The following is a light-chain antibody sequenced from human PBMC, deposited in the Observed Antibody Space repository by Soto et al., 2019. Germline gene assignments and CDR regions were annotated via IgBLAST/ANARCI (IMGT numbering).Light chain of an antibody. CDR1: ESVSSH. J-gene: IGKJ2*01. CDR2: GAS. V-gene: IGKV3-15*01. Sequence: EIVMTHSPATLSVSPGERATLSCMASESVSSHLAWYQQKPGLAPRLLIYGASTRATGVPARFIGSGSGTEFTLTISSLQSEDFAIYYCQHYNNWPHTFGQGTTVDIK. CDR3: QHYNNWPHT.